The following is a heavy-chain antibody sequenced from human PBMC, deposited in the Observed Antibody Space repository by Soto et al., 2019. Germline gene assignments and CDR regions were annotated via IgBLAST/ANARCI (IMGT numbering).Heavy chain of an antibody. CDR1: GFSFDDYA. Sequence: PGGSLRLSCAASGFSFDDYAMHWGRQGPGKGLEWVSSITWNSRIIGYADSVKGRFTISRDNAKNFLYLQMNSLRTEDTALYYCARDWEVVSGNGAFDMWGQGTMVTVPS. CDR2: ITWNSRII. V-gene: IGHV3-9*01. CDR3: ARDWEVVSGNGAFDM. J-gene: IGHJ3*02. D-gene: IGHD6-19*01.